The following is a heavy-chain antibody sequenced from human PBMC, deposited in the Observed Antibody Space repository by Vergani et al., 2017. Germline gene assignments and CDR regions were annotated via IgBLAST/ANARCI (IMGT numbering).Heavy chain of an antibody. CDR2: IGTTGDTGDT. CDR3: AMEITSTGIDY. CDR1: GFTFSSYD. D-gene: IGHD3-10*01. Sequence: EVQLVESGGVVVQPGGSLRLSCAASGFTFSSYDMHWVRQPTGKGLEWVSAIGTTGDTGDTYYPGSVEGLFTTSRDNSKNTLYLQMNSLRAADTAVYYCAMEITSTGIDYWGQGTLVTVSS. V-gene: IGHV3-13*01. J-gene: IGHJ4*02.